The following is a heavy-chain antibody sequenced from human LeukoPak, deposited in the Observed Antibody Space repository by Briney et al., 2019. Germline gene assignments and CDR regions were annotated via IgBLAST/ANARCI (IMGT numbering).Heavy chain of an antibody. CDR2: ISYDGSNK. CDR3: AREGRGGSYASQYYFDY. D-gene: IGHD1-26*01. Sequence: GRSLRLSCAASGFTFSSYAMHWVRQAPGKGLEWVAVISYDGSNKYYADSVKGRFTISRDSSKNTLYLQMNSLRAEDTAVYYCAREGRGGSYASQYYFDYWGQGTLVTVSS. CDR1: GFTFSSYA. J-gene: IGHJ4*02. V-gene: IGHV3-30-3*01.